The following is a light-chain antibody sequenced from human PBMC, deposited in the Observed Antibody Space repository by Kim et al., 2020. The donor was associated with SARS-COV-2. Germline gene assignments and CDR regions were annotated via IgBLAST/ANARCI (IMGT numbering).Light chain of an antibody. Sequence: SPVERVTPSCRASQSVSSSFLAWYQQKPGQAPRLLIYGASNRATGIPDRFSGSGSGTEFTLTISRLEPEDFAVYYCQQYATSPVTFGQGTKVDIK. CDR2: GAS. J-gene: IGKJ1*01. V-gene: IGKV3-20*01. CDR3: QQYATSPVT. CDR1: QSVSSSF.